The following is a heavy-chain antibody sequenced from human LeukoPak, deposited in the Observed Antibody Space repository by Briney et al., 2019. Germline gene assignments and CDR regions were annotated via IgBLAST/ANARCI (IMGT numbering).Heavy chain of an antibody. V-gene: IGHV3-21*01. Sequence: GGSLRLSCAASGFTFSSYNMNWVRQAPGKGLEWVSSISSSSSYIYYADSVKGRFTISRDNAKNSLYLQMHSLRAEDTAVYYCARERDGYKYFDYWGQGTLVTVSS. J-gene: IGHJ4*02. CDR2: ISSSSSYI. CDR3: ARERDGYKYFDY. D-gene: IGHD5-12*01. CDR1: GFTFSSYN.